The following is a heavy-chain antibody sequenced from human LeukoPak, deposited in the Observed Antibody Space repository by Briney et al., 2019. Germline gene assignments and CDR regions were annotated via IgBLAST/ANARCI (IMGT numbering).Heavy chain of an antibody. D-gene: IGHD2-15*01. J-gene: IGHJ3*02. Sequence: SETLSLTCAVYGGSFSGYYWSWIRQPPGKGLEWIGEINHSGSTNYNPSLKSRVTISVDTSKNQFSLKLSSVTAADTAAYYCARPNFYCSGGSCSHDAFDIWGQGTMVTVSS. CDR3: ARPNFYCSGGSCSHDAFDI. CDR1: GGSFSGYY. V-gene: IGHV4-34*01. CDR2: INHSGST.